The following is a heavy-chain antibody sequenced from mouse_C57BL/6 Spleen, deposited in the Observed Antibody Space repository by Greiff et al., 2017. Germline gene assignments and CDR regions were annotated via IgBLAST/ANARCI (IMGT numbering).Heavy chain of an antibody. D-gene: IGHD6-1*01. CDR1: GYTFTSYW. CDR3: ARGDSSPYYAMDY. V-gene: IGHV1-59*01. J-gene: IGHJ4*01. Sequence: QVQLQQPGAELVRPGTSVTLSCKASGYTFTSYWMHWVKQRPGQGLEWIGVIDPSDSYTNYNQKFKGKATLTVDTSSSTAYMQLSSLTSEDSAVYYCARGDSSPYYAMDYWGQGTSVTVSS. CDR2: IDPSDSYT.